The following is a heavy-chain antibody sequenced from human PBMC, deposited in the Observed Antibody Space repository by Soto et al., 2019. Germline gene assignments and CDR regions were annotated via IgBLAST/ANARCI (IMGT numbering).Heavy chain of an antibody. V-gene: IGHV1-18*01. J-gene: IGHJ4*02. CDR3: ARDGSFGGVIDPHPSDY. CDR1: GYTFTSYG. D-gene: IGHD3-16*01. Sequence: GASVKVSCKASGYTFTSYGISWVRQAPGQGLEWMGWISAYNGNTNYAQKLQGRVTMTTDTSTSTAYMELRSLRSDDTAVYYCARDGSFGGVIDPHPSDYWGQGTLVTVSS. CDR2: ISAYNGNT.